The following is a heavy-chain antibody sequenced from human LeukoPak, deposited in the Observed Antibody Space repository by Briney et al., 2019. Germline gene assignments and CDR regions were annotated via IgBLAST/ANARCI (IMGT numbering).Heavy chain of an antibody. V-gene: IGHV1-69*05. J-gene: IGHJ5*02. CDR1: GYTFTAYY. D-gene: IGHD6-19*01. CDR3: ARGWGSGWYEWFDP. CDR2: IIPIFGTA. Sequence: SVKVSCKSSGYTFTAYYIHWVRQAPGQGLEWMGRIIPIFGTANYAQKFQGRVTITTDESTSTAYMELSSLRSEDTAVYYCARGWGSGWYEWFDPWGQGTLVTVSS.